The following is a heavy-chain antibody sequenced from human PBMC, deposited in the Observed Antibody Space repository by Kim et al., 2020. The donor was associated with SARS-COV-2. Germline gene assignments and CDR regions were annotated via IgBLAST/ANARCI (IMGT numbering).Heavy chain of an antibody. J-gene: IGHJ5*02. Sequence: SETLSLTCTVSGGSISSYYWSWIRQPPGKGLEWIGYIYYSGSTNYNPSLKSRVTISVDTSKNQFSLKLSSVTAADTAVYYCARDSRRHYSSSWYWFDPWGQGTLVTVSS. D-gene: IGHD6-13*01. CDR1: GGSISSYY. CDR2: IYYSGST. CDR3: ARDSRRHYSSSWYWFDP. V-gene: IGHV4-59*01.